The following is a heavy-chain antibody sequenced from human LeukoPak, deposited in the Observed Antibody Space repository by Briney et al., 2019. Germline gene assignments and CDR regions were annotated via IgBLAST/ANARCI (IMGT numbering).Heavy chain of an antibody. D-gene: IGHD3-10*01. CDR3: ARAGPYYYGSGSSYHFDY. CDR2: IYYSGST. Sequence: NPSQTLSLTCTVSGGSISSGGYYWSWIRQHPGKGLEWIGYIYYSGSTYYNPSLKSRVTISVDTSKNQFSLKLSSVTAADTAVYYCARAGPYYYGSGSSYHFDYWGQGTLVTVSS. J-gene: IGHJ4*02. CDR1: GGSISSGGYY. V-gene: IGHV4-31*03.